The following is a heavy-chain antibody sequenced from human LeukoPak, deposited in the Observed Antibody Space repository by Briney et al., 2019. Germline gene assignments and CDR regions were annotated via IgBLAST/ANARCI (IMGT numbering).Heavy chain of an antibody. CDR3: ARQQWLLGWFDP. V-gene: IGHV4-59*08. J-gene: IGHJ5*02. CDR1: GGSISSYY. CDR2: IYYSGST. D-gene: IGHD6-19*01. Sequence: SETLSLTCTASGGSISSYYWSWIRQPPGKGLEWIGYIYYSGSTNYNPSLKSRVTISVDTSKNQFSLKLSSVTAADTAVYYCARQQWLLGWFDPWGQGTLVTVSS.